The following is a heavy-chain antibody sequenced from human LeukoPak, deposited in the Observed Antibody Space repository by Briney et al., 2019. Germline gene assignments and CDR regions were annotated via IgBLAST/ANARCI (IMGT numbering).Heavy chain of an antibody. CDR3: ARDQGREADYSNYQPPGYYYGMDV. CDR2: INPSGGST. D-gene: IGHD4-11*01. J-gene: IGHJ6*02. V-gene: IGHV1-46*01. CDR1: GYTFTSYY. Sequence: ASVTVSCKASGYTFTSYYMHWVRQAPGQGLEWMGIINPSGGSTSYAQKFQGRVTMTRDTSTSTVYMELSSLRSEDTAVYYCARDQGREADYSNYQPPGYYYGMDVWGQGTTVTVSS.